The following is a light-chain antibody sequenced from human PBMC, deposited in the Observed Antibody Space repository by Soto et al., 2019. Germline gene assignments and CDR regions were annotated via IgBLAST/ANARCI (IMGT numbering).Light chain of an antibody. Sequence: GDRVTITCRASQRISSWLAWYQQKPGRAPKLLIYKTSRSQSGVPSRFSGSGSGTEFTLTITSLQPDDFATYFCQQYSSYPYTFGQGTKLEIK. V-gene: IGKV1-5*03. J-gene: IGKJ2*01. CDR2: KTS. CDR3: QQYSSYPYT. CDR1: QRISSW.